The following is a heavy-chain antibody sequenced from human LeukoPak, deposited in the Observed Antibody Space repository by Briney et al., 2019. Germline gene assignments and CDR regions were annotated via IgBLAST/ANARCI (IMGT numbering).Heavy chain of an antibody. CDR3: ARLPTYSRPLDY. J-gene: IGHJ4*02. V-gene: IGHV1-8*01. Sequence: GASVKVSCKASGYTFTSYDINWVRQATGQGLEWMGWMNPNSGNTAYAQKFQGRVTMSRDTSISTAYMELSSLRSEDTAVYYCARLPTYSRPLDYWGQGTLVTVSS. D-gene: IGHD6-13*01. CDR2: MNPNSGNT. CDR1: GYTFTSYD.